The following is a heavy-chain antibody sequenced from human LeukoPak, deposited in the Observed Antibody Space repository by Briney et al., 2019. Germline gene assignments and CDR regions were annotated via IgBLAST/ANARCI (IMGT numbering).Heavy chain of an antibody. V-gene: IGHV1-69*05. J-gene: IGHJ6*03. CDR2: IIPIFGTA. CDR1: GGTFSSYA. CDR3: VQVAYCGGDCYDYYMDV. D-gene: IGHD2-21*01. Sequence: SAKVSCKASGGTFSSYAISWVRQAPGQGLEWMGGIIPIFGTANYAQKFQGRVTITTDESTSTAYMELSSLRSEDTAVYYCVQVAYCGGDCYDYYMDVWGKGTTVTVSS.